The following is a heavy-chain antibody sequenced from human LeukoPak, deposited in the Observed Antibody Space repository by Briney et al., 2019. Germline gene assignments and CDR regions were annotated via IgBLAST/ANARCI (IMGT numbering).Heavy chain of an antibody. J-gene: IGHJ6*03. V-gene: IGHV4-39*01. CDR2: IYYSGST. CDR3: ARGVDFWSGLGDYYYYYMDV. CDR1: GGSISSSSYY. Sequence: SETLSLTCTVSGGSISSSSYYWGWIRQPPGKGLEWIGSIYYSGSTYYNPSLKSRVTISVDTSKNQFSLRLSSVTAADTAVYYCARGVDFWSGLGDYYYYYMDVWGKGTTVTVSS. D-gene: IGHD3-3*01.